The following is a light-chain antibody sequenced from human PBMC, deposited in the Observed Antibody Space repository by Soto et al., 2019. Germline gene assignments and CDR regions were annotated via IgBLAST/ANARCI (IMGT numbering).Light chain of an antibody. CDR2: DVF. Sequence: DIQMTQSPSTLSASVGDRVTITCRASQSISNWLAWYQQKPGEAPNLLIYDVFKLKSGVPSRFRGSGSGTEFTLTISSLQPDDFASYYCQQYNAYGLTFGGGTKVE. V-gene: IGKV1-5*01. CDR1: QSISNW. CDR3: QQYNAYGLT. J-gene: IGKJ4*01.